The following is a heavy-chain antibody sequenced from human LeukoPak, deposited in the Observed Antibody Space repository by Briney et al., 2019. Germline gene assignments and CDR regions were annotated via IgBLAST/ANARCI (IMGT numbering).Heavy chain of an antibody. V-gene: IGHV3-74*01. Sequence: GGSLRLSCATSGLTFRATWMHWVRQAPGKGLMWVSRMNGEGTTIDYADSVKGRFTVSRDYAKNTLFLQMNNLRTEDTALYFCATARNFRFEYWGQGSLVIVSA. CDR1: GLTFRATW. J-gene: IGHJ4*02. D-gene: IGHD1-7*01. CDR2: MNGEGTTI. CDR3: ATARNFRFEY.